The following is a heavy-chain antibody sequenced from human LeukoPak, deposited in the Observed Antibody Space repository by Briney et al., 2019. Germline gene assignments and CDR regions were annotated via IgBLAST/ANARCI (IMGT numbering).Heavy chain of an antibody. Sequence: PGGSLRLSCTASGFIFSNYYMAWVRQPPGRGLEWISYISADAATVKYADSVEGRFTVSRDNSKNTLYLQMNSLRAEDTAVYYCARDIYHYGSGSYYIDYWGQGTLVTVSS. CDR3: ARDIYHYGSGSYYIDY. D-gene: IGHD3-10*01. V-gene: IGHV3-11*04. CDR2: ISADAATV. J-gene: IGHJ4*02. CDR1: GFIFSNYY.